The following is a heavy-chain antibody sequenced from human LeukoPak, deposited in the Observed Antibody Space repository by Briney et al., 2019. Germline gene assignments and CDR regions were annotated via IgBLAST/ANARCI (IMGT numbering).Heavy chain of an antibody. CDR2: INPNSGDT. CDR1: GGTFSSYA. V-gene: IGHV1-2*02. Sequence: GASVKVSCKASGGTFSSYAISWVRQAPGQGLEWMGWINPNSGDTNYAQMFQGRVTMTRDTSISTAYMELSRLRSDDTAVYYCARDWRGVRLTDNFDYWGQGTLVTVSS. D-gene: IGHD1-1*01. CDR3: ARDWRGVRLTDNFDY. J-gene: IGHJ4*02.